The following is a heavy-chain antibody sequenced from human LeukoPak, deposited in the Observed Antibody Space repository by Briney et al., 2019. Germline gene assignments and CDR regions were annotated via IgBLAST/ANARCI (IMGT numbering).Heavy chain of an antibody. D-gene: IGHD2-15*01. V-gene: IGHV3-7*04. CDR1: GFTFSSYW. CDR3: ARVPTHCTGGSCYVYFFDY. J-gene: IGHJ4*02. Sequence: GGSLRLSCAASGFTFSSYWMTWVRQAPGKELEWVAYIKKDGSEKYYVDSVKGRFTISRDNAKNSLYLQMNSLRAEDTSVYYCARVPTHCTGGSCYVYFFDYWGQGTLVIVSS. CDR2: IKKDGSEK.